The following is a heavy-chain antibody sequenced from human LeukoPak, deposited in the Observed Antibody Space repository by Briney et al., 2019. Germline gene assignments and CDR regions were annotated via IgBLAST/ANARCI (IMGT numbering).Heavy chain of an antibody. CDR1: GFTFSDYY. CDR2: ISSSGSTI. J-gene: IGHJ5*02. CDR3: AREGKRYSGYDYRTYNWFDP. D-gene: IGHD5-12*01. V-gene: IGHV3-11*01. Sequence: GGSLRLSCAASGFTFSDYYMSWIRQAPGKGLEWVSYISSSGSTIYYADSVKGRFTISRDNAKNSLYLQMNSLRAEDTAVYYCAREGKRYSGYDYRTYNWFDPWGQGTLVTVSS.